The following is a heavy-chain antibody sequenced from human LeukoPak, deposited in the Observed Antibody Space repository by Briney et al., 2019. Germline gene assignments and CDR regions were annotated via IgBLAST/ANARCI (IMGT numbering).Heavy chain of an antibody. CDR3: ARDAYSGYDIDY. Sequence: GGSLRLSCAASGFTFSSYEMNWVRQAPGKGLERVSYISSSGSTIYYADSVKGRFTISRDNAKNSLYLQMNSLRAEDTAVYYCARDAYSGYDIDYWGQGTLVTVSS. V-gene: IGHV3-48*03. J-gene: IGHJ4*02. CDR1: GFTFSSYE. CDR2: ISSSGSTI. D-gene: IGHD5-12*01.